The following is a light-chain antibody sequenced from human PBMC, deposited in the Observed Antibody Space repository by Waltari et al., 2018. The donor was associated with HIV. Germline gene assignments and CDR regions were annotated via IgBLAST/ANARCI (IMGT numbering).Light chain of an antibody. V-gene: IGLV2-14*01. CDR3: NSYTSISTWV. CDR2: AVS. Sequence: QSALTQPASVSGSPGQSITISCPGSSSDVGGYSYVSWYQQHPGKAPKLIIYAVSYRPSGVSNRFSGSKSGNTASLTISGLQAEDEADYYCNSYTSISTWVFGGGTKLTVL. J-gene: IGLJ3*02. CDR1: SSDVGGYSY.